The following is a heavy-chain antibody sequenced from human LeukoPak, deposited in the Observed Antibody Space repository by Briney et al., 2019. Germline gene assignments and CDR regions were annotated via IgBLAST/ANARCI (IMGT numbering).Heavy chain of an antibody. J-gene: IGHJ4*02. CDR1: GYTFTSHY. D-gene: IGHD5-24*01. V-gene: IGHV1-46*01. CDR2: INSSGGIT. Sequence: ASVKVSCKASGYTFTSHYMHWVRQAPGQGLEWMGIINSSGGITSYVQKFQGRVTMTRDKSTSTVYMELSSLRSEDTAVYYCARGSGTSNYLIDYWGQGTPVTVS. CDR3: ARGSGTSNYLIDY.